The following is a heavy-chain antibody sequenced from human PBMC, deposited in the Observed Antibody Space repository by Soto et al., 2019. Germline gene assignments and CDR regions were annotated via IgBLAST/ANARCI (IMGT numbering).Heavy chain of an antibody. D-gene: IGHD1-1*01. CDR3: ARDHQGWNDSNYYYYGMDV. V-gene: IGHV3-53*01. J-gene: IGHJ6*02. CDR1: GFTVSSNY. CDR2: IYSGGTT. Sequence: GGSLRLSCAASGFTVSSNYMSWVRQAPGKGLEWVSVIYSGGTTYYADSVKGRFTISRDNSKNTLYLQMNSLRAEDTAVYYCARDHQGWNDSNYYYYGMDVWGQGTTVTVSS.